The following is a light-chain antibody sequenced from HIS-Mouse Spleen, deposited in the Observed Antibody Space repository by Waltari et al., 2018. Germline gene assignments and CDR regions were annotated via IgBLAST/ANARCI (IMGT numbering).Light chain of an antibody. Sequence: SYELTQPPSVSVSPGQTARITCSGDALPKKYAYWYQQKSGQAPVLVIYEESKRPSGVPERFSGSRSGTIATLTISGAQVEDEADYYCYSTDSSGNHRVFGGGTKLTVL. CDR3: YSTDSSGNHRV. CDR1: ALPKKY. CDR2: EES. J-gene: IGLJ2*01. V-gene: IGLV3-10*01.